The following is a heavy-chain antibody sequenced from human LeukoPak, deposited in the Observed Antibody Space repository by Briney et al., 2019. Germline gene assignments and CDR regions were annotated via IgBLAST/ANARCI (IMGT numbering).Heavy chain of an antibody. CDR3: ARGSGARDNSGYRFDY. V-gene: IGHV4-59*01. J-gene: IGHJ4*02. CDR2: IYDSRST. CDR1: GGSISSYY. Sequence: SETLSLTCSVSGGSISSYYWTWIRQPPGKGLEWIGYIYDSRSTNYNSSLKSRVTISVDTSKSQLSLKLSSVIASDTAVYYCARGSGARDNSGYRFDYWGQGTLVTVSS. D-gene: IGHD3-22*01.